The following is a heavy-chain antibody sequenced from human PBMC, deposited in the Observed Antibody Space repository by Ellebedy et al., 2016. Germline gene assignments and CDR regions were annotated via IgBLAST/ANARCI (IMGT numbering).Heavy chain of an antibody. CDR1: GGSFSGYY. J-gene: IGHJ6*02. Sequence: SETLSLXCAVYGGSFSGYYWSWIRQPPGKGLEWIGEINHSGSTNYNPSLKSRVTISVDTSKNQFSLKLSSVTAADTAVYYCARGLNIVVVPAVYYYYGMDVWGQGTTVTVSS. CDR3: ARGLNIVVVPAVYYYYGMDV. D-gene: IGHD2-2*01. V-gene: IGHV4-34*01. CDR2: INHSGST.